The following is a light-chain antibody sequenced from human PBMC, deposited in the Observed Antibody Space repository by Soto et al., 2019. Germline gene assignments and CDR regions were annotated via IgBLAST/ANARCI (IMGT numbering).Light chain of an antibody. CDR1: QSVSSNY. Sequence: EIVLAQSPGTLSLSPGERATLSCRASQSVSSNYLAWYQQKPGQAPRLLIYGASSRATGIPERFSGSGSGTVFTLTNSSLEPEDFAVYYCQQYGSSPLSFGGGTKVEIK. CDR3: QQYGSSPLS. V-gene: IGKV3-20*01. CDR2: GAS. J-gene: IGKJ4*01.